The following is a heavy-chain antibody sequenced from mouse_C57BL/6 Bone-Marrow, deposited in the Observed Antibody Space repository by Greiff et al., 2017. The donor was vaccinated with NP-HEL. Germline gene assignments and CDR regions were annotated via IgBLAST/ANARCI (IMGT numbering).Heavy chain of an antibody. CDR2: IYPGDGDT. CDR3: SYDYDKAMDY. V-gene: IGHV1-82*01. CDR1: GYAFSSSW. J-gene: IGHJ4*01. D-gene: IGHD2-4*01. Sequence: VQLQQSGPELVKPGASVKISCKASGYAFSSSWMNWVQQRPGKGLEWIGRIYPGDGDTNYNGTFKGKATLTADKTSSTSYMQLSSLTSEDSAVYFCSYDYDKAMDYWGQGTSVTVSS.